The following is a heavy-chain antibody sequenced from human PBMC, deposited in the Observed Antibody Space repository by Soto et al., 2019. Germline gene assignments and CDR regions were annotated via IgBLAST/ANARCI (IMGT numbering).Heavy chain of an antibody. CDR1: GGSISSGGYY. V-gene: IGHV4-31*01. D-gene: IGHD5-12*01. CDR3: ARVGESGYEGGYYFDH. J-gene: IGHJ4*02. CDR2: IYNSRNT. Sequence: QVQLQESGPGLVKPSQTLSLTCSVSGGSISSGGYYWTWIRQHPGKGLEWIGYIYNSRNTDYNTSLRSQVTISADTSKNQCSLNLRSVTAADTAVYYCARVGESGYEGGYYFDHWGQGTRVTVSS.